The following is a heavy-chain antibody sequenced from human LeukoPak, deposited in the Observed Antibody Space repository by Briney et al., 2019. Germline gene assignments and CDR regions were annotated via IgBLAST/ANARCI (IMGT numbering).Heavy chain of an antibody. D-gene: IGHD5-18*01. V-gene: IGHV4-39*01. CDR2: IYFSGTT. J-gene: IGHJ4*02. CDR3: ARQRSGYSYGYGKFDY. Sequence: SETLSLTCTVSGGSISSISYYWGWIRQPPGKGLEWIGSIYFSGTTYYNPSLKSRVTISVDTSKNQFSLKLSSVTAAETAVYYCARQRSGYSYGYGKFDYWGQGTLVTVSS. CDR1: GGSISSISYY.